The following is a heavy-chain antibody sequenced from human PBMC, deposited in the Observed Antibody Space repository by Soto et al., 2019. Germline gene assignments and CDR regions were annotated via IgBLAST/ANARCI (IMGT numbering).Heavy chain of an antibody. D-gene: IGHD3-3*01. CDR2: VYSSGGT. J-gene: IGHJ5*02. V-gene: IGHV4-4*07. Sequence: TSETLSLTCTVSGGPMSSYYWTWIRQPAGKGLEWIGRVYSSGGTHYNPSLKSRVTISIDTSKNQFSLRLLSVTDADTAVYCCARGQRFSDWFDPWGQGTLVTVSS. CDR3: ARGQRFSDWFDP. CDR1: GGPMSSYY.